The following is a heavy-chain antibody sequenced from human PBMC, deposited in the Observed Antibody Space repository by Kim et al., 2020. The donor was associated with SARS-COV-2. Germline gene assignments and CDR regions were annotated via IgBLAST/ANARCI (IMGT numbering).Heavy chain of an antibody. CDR3: ARDYTTTGDLDY. D-gene: IGHD3-16*01. V-gene: IGHV3-21*01. Sequence: AHSVKGRLPISRDPSKNTVYLQIERLRPEDTAIYYCARDYTTTGDLDYWGQGTRVTVSS. J-gene: IGHJ4*02.